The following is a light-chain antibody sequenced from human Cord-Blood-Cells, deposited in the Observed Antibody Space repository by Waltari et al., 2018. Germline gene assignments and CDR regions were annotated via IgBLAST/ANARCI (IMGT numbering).Light chain of an antibody. CDR2: GAS. CDR3: QQYNNWPPLT. CDR1: PSGSSN. V-gene: IGKV3-15*01. J-gene: IGKJ4*01. Sequence: IVMTQSPATLSASPGERATLSCRASPSGSSNLSWYQQKPGQAPRLLIYGASTRATGIPARFSGSGSGTEFTLTISSLQSEDFAVYYCQQYNNWPPLTFGGGTKVEIK.